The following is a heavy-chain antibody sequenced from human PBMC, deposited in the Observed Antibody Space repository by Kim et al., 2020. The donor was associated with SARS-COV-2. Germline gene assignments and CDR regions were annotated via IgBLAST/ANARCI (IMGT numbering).Heavy chain of an antibody. V-gene: IGHV1-46*01. D-gene: IGHD2-2*01. Sequence: ASVKVSCKASGYTFTSYYMHWVRQAPGQGLEWMGIINPSGGSTSYAQKFQGRVTMTRDTSTSTVYMELSSLRSEDTAVYYCARGVYQLPELYYYYGMDVWGQGTTVTVSS. CDR2: INPSGGST. CDR1: GYTFTSYY. CDR3: ARGVYQLPELYYYYGMDV. J-gene: IGHJ6*02.